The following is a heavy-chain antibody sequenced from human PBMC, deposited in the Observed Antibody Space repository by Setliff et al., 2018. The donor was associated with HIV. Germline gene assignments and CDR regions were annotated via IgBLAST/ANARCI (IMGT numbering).Heavy chain of an antibody. D-gene: IGHD3-16*01. CDR3: AKDWGSRLSYSFYYMDV. CDR1: GFTFNNYA. CDR2: ISYDGTYK. V-gene: IGHV3-30*04. Sequence: PGGSLRLSCAASGFTFNNYAIHWVRQAPGKGLEWVALISYDGTYKYYAESVKGRFTISRDNSRNTLHLQMNSLRTEDTAVYYCAKDWGSRLSYSFYYMDVWGKGTTVTVSS. J-gene: IGHJ6*03.